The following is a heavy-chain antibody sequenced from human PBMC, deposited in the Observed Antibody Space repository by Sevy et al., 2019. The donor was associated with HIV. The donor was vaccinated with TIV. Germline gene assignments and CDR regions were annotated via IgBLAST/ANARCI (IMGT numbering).Heavy chain of an antibody. V-gene: IGHV4-34*01. D-gene: IGHD3-3*01. Sequence: SETLSLTCAVYGGSFSGYYWSWIRQPPGKGLEWIGEINHSGSTNYNPSLKSRVTISVDTSKNQFSLKLSSVTAADTAVYYCARGRGYYDFWSGNIRRTDYYYYGMDVRGQGTTVTVSS. CDR3: ARGRGYYDFWSGNIRRTDYYYYGMDV. CDR1: GGSFSGYY. J-gene: IGHJ6*02. CDR2: INHSGST.